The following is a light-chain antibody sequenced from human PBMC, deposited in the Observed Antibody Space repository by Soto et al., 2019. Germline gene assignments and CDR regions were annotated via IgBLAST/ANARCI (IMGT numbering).Light chain of an antibody. J-gene: IGLJ1*01. CDR2: DVS. CDR3: SSYTSSNSYV. V-gene: IGLV2-14*01. Sequence: QSALTQPASVSGSPGQSITISCTGTSSDVGGYNYVSWYQQHPGKAPKLMIYDVSNRPSEISNRFSGSKSVNTASLTISGLQAEDEADYYCSSYTSSNSYVFGTGTKLTVL. CDR1: SSDVGGYNY.